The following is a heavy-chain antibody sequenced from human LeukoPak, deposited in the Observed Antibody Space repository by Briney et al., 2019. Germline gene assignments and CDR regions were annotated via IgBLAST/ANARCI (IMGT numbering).Heavy chain of an antibody. Sequence: SQTLSLTCTVAGGSISSTTYYWGWIRQLPGKGLEWIGSIYYSGSTYYNPSLKSRVTISVDTSKNQFSLKLTSVTAADTAVYYCARQPRSPYTGYDPWGQGTLVTVSS. D-gene: IGHD5-12*01. CDR3: ARQPRSPYTGYDP. J-gene: IGHJ5*02. V-gene: IGHV4-39*01. CDR2: IYYSGST. CDR1: GGSISSTTYY.